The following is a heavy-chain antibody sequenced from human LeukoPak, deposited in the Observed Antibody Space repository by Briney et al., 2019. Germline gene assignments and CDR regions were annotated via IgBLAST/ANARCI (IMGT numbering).Heavy chain of an antibody. CDR1: GGTFNDYY. CDR2: INHSGST. J-gene: IGHJ6*03. CDR3: ARGVGSYYMDV. D-gene: IGHD3-10*01. V-gene: IGHV4-34*01. Sequence: SETLSLTCAVHGGTFNDYYWTWIRQSPGKGLEWIGEINHSGSTNYNPSLKSRVTISVDTSKNQFSLKLSSVTAADTAVYYCARGVGSYYMDVWGKGTTVTVSS.